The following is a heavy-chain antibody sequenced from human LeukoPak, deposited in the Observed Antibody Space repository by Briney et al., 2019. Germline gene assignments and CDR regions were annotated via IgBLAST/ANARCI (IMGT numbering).Heavy chain of an antibody. V-gene: IGHV4-59*01. D-gene: IGHD3-10*01. CDR3: ARDLTYYGSGSYGIDY. CDR1: GGSFSGYY. J-gene: IGHJ4*02. CDR2: IYYSGST. Sequence: SETLSLTCAVYGGSFSGYYWSWIRQPPGKGLEWIGYIYYSGSTNYNPSLKSRVTISVDTSKNQFSLKLSSVTAADTAVYYCARDLTYYGSGSYGIDYWGQGTLVTVSS.